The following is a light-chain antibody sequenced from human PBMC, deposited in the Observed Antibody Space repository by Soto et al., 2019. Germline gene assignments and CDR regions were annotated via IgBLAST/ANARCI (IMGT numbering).Light chain of an antibody. CDR2: DAS. V-gene: IGKV3-15*01. Sequence: EIVMTQSPATLSVSPGERATLSCRASQSVSSNLAWYQQKPGQAPRLLIYDASTRATGIPARFSGSGSGTEFTLTISSLQSEDFAAYYCQQYNDWPPQHTFGQGTKLEIK. CDR3: QQYNDWPPQHT. CDR1: QSVSSN. J-gene: IGKJ2*01.